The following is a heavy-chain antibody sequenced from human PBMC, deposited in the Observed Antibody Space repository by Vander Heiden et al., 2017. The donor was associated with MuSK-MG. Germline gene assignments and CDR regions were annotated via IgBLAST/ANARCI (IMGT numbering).Heavy chain of an antibody. CDR1: GFTVSSYG. V-gene: IGHV3-33*01. Sequence: QVQLVESGGGVVQPGRSLRLSCAASGFTVSSYGLHWVRQAPGKGLEWVAVIWYDVSDKYHADSVKGRFTISRDNSKNTLYLQMNSLRVEDTAVYYCARGRVNDFGDYWGQGTLVTVSS. CDR3: ARGRVNDFGDY. D-gene: IGHD4-17*01. CDR2: IWYDVSDK. J-gene: IGHJ4*02.